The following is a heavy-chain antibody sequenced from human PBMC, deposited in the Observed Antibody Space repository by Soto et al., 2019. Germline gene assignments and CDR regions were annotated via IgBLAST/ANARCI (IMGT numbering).Heavy chain of an antibody. CDR2: IKSKTDGGTT. D-gene: IGHD2-15*01. CDR1: GFTFSNAW. J-gene: IGHJ6*02. Sequence: GGSLRLSCAASGFTFSNAWMNWVRQAPGKGLEWVGRIKSKTDGGTTDYAAPVKGRFTISRDDSKNTLYLQMNSLKTEDTAVYYCKNVVVVADYYYYGMDVWGQGTTVTVSS. CDR3: KNVVVVADYYYYGMDV. V-gene: IGHV3-15*07.